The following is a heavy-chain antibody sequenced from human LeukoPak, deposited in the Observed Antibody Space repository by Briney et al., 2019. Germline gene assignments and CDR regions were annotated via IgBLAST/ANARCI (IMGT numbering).Heavy chain of an antibody. D-gene: IGHD1-26*01. V-gene: IGHV5-51*01. CDR1: GYSFTRYW. Sequence: GESLKFSGKGSGYSFTRYWIGWVRQMPGKGLEWMGIIYPGDSDTRYSPSFQGQVTISADKSISTAYLQWSSLKASDTAMYYCARQTKWELLVDYWGQGTLVTVSS. J-gene: IGHJ4*02. CDR2: IYPGDSDT. CDR3: ARQTKWELLVDY.